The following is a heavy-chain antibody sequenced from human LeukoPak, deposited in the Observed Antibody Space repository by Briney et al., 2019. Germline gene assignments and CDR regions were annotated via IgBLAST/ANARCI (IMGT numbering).Heavy chain of an antibody. D-gene: IGHD6-13*01. Sequence: GGSLRLSCAASGFTFSSYVLNWVRQAPGKGLEWVSAISGGGTNTYYADSVKGRFTISRDNSKNTLYLQINSLRAEDSAVYYCAKGAAPGTLVKNWFDPWGQGTLVTVSS. V-gene: IGHV3-23*01. CDR3: AKGAAPGTLVKNWFDP. CDR2: ISGGGTNT. CDR1: GFTFSSYV. J-gene: IGHJ5*02.